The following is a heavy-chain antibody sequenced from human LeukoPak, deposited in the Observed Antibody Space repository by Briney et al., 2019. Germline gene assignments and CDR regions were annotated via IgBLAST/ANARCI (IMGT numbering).Heavy chain of an antibody. Sequence: SETLSLTCTVSGGSISSYYWSWIRQPPGKGLEWIGYIYYSGSTNYNPSLKSRVTISVDTSKNQFSLKLSSVTAADTAVYYCARGVSYDILTGYYGGYYFDYWGQGTLVTASS. CDR3: ARGVSYDILTGYYGGYYFDY. V-gene: IGHV4-59*08. J-gene: IGHJ4*02. CDR2: IYYSGST. CDR1: GGSISSYY. D-gene: IGHD3-9*01.